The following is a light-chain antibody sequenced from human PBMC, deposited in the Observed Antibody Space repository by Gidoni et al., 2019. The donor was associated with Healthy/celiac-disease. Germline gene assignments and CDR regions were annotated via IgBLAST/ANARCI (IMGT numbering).Light chain of an antibody. J-gene: IGLJ2*01. CDR2: SNN. CDR3: AAWDDSLNGVV. Sequence: SLLTQPPSASGTPGQGVPISCSGSSSNIGSNTVNWYQQLPGTAPKLLIYSNNQRPSGVPDRFSGSKSGTSASLAISGLQSEDEADYYCAAWDDSLNGVVFGGGTKLTVL. CDR1: SSNIGSNT. V-gene: IGLV1-44*01.